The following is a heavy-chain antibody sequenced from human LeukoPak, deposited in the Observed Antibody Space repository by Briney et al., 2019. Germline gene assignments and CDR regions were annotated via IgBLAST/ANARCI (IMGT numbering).Heavy chain of an antibody. D-gene: IGHD5/OR15-5a*01. CDR1: GFTFSSYA. CDR2: ISGTGGST. CDR3: AIVYGYYFDY. J-gene: IGHJ4*03. V-gene: IGHV3-23*01. Sequence: GGSLRLSCAASGFTFSSYAMSWVRQAPGKGLEWVSTISGTGGSTSYADSVKGRFTISRDNSKNTLYLQMNSLRADDTAVYYCAIVYGYYFDYWGQGTMVTVSS.